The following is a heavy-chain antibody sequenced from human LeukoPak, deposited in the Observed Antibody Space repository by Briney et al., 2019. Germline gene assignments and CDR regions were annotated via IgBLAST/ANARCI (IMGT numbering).Heavy chain of an antibody. CDR2: IYTSGST. CDR3: ATYYSNYYYGMDV. Sequence: PSETLSLTCTVSGGSISSYYWSWIRQPAGKGLEWIGRIYTSGSTNYNPSLKGRVTMSVDTSKNQFSLKLSSVTAADTAVYYCATYYSNYYYGMDVWGQGTTVTVSS. V-gene: IGHV4-4*07. D-gene: IGHD4-11*01. J-gene: IGHJ6*02. CDR1: GGSISSYY.